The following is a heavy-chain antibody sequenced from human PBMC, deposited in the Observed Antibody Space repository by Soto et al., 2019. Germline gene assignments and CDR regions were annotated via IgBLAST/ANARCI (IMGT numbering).Heavy chain of an antibody. D-gene: IGHD2-2*01. CDR3: AREDRDRETGLVPAAIDGMEV. CDR2: ISTYNGDT. Sequence: GASVKVSCKASGYTFTRSGISWVRQAPGQGLEWMGWISTYNGDTNYAQTFQGRVTMTTDTSTSTAYMELSSLRSDDTAVYYCAREDRDRETGLVPAAIDGMEVWGQGTTVTVSS. V-gene: IGHV1-18*01. J-gene: IGHJ6*02. CDR1: GYTFTRSG.